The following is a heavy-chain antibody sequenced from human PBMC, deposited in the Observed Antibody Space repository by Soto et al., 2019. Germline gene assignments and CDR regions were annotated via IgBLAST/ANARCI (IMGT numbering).Heavy chain of an antibody. D-gene: IGHD4-4*01. CDR1: GGTFSSYA. CDR3: AGEPLTTVNTRYWFDP. CDR2: IIPIFGTA. Sequence: QVQLVQSGAEVKKPGSSVKVSCKASGGTFSSYAISWVRQAPGQGLEWMGGIIPIFGTANYAQKFQGRVTITADKSTSTAYMELSSLRSEDTAVYYGAGEPLTTVNTRYWFDPWGQGTLVTVS. J-gene: IGHJ5*02. V-gene: IGHV1-69*06.